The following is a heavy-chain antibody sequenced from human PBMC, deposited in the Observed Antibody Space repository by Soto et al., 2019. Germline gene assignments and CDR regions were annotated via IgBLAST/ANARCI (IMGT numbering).Heavy chain of an antibody. J-gene: IGHJ6*02. CDR3: ARDQLDPRNQYGMDV. D-gene: IGHD1-1*01. Sequence: SVKVSCKASGGTFSSYAISWVRQPPGRGLEWMGGIIPIFGTANYAQKFQGGVTITADEPTSTADMELSSLRAEDTAVYYCARDQLDPRNQYGMDVWGQGTPVTVSS. CDR1: GGTFSSYA. V-gene: IGHV1-69*13. CDR2: IIPIFGTA.